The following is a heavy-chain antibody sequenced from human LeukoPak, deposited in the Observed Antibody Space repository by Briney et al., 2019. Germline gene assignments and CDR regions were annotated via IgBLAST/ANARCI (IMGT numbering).Heavy chain of an antibody. D-gene: IGHD3-10*01. CDR2: ISGSGGST. CDR3: AKDEGYYGSGIYFDY. V-gene: IGHV3-23*01. J-gene: IGHJ4*02. Sequence: GGSLRLSCAASGFTFSSYAMHWVRQAPGKGLEWVSAISGSGGSTYYADSVKGRFTISRDNSKNTLYLQMNSLRAEDTAVYYCAKDEGYYGSGIYFDYWGQGTLVTVSS. CDR1: GFTFSSYA.